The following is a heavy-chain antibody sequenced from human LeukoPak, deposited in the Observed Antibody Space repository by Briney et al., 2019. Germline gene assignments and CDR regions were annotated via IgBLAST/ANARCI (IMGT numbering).Heavy chain of an antibody. D-gene: IGHD3-10*01. Sequence: SVKVSCKASGGTFSSYAISWVRQAPGQGLEWMGGIIPIFGTANYAQKFQGRVTMTRDTSTSTVYMELSSLRSEDTAVYYCARPFEYYYGSGSRNDAFDIWGQGTMVTVSS. CDR1: GGTFSSYA. CDR3: ARPFEYYYGSGSRNDAFDI. CDR2: IIPIFGTA. J-gene: IGHJ3*02. V-gene: IGHV1-69*05.